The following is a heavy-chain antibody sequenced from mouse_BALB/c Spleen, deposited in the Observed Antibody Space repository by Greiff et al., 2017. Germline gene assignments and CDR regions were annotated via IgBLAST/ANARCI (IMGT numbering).Heavy chain of an antibody. V-gene: IGHV5-17*02. CDR3: AILTTMTTTGYAMDY. CDR1: GFTFSSFG. Sequence: EVNLVESGGGLVQPGGSRKLSCAASGFTFSSFGMHWVRQAPEKGLEWVAYISSGSSTIYYADTVKGRFTISRDNPKNTLFLQMTSLRSEDTAMYYCAILTTMTTTGYAMDYWGQGTSVTVSS. J-gene: IGHJ4*01. CDR2: ISSGSSTI. D-gene: IGHD2-4*01.